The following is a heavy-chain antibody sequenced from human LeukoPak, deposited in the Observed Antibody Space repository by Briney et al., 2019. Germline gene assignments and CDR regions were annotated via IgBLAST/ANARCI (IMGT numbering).Heavy chain of an antibody. J-gene: IGHJ3*02. D-gene: IGHD3-22*01. V-gene: IGHV3-30*04. CDR2: ISYDGTNK. CDR3: ARSNYYDSRSWGFDI. CDR1: GFTFSSYA. Sequence: GGSLRLSCAASGFTFSSYAMHWLRQAPGKGLEWVTIISYDGTNKYYADSVKGRFTISRDNSKNTLFLQMNNLRAQDTAVYYCARSNYYDSRSWGFDIWGQGTMVTVSS.